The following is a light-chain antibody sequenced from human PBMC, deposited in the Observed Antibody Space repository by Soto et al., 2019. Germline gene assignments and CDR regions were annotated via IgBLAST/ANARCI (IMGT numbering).Light chain of an antibody. CDR3: QQYVTPPPYT. CDR1: QSVTNSY. V-gene: IGKV3-20*01. J-gene: IGKJ2*01. CDR2: AAS. Sequence: EIVLTQSPGTLSLSPGERATLSCRASQSVTNSYLAWYQQKPGQAPRLLIYAASSRATGIPDRFSDSGSGTDFALTSSRLEPEDFAVYYCQQYVTPPPYTFGQGTKLEIK.